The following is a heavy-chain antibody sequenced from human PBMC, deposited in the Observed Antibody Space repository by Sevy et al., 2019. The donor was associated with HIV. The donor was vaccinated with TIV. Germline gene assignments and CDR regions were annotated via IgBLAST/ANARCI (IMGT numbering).Heavy chain of an antibody. V-gene: IGHV4-39*01. CDR1: GGSISISSYY. Sequence: SENLSLTCTVSGGSISISSYYWGWIRQPSGKGLEWIGSFYYSESTYYNPSLKSRVTISVDTSKNQFSLKLSSVTAADTAVYYCARAFPTVAGSYYFDYWGQGTLVTVSS. CDR2: FYYSEST. CDR3: ARAFPTVAGSYYFDY. J-gene: IGHJ4*02. D-gene: IGHD6-19*01.